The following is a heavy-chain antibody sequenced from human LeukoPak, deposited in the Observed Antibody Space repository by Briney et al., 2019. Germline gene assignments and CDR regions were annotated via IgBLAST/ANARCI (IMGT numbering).Heavy chain of an antibody. CDR1: GDSISSGSYY. V-gene: IGHV4-61*02. J-gene: IGHJ5*02. CDR2: IYTSGST. Sequence: SQTLSLTCSVSGDSISSGSYYWSWIRQPAGKGLEWIGRIYTSGSTNYIPSLKSRLTISVDTSKNQFSLKLSSVTAADTAVYYCARDIREPANWFDPWGQGTLVTVSS. D-gene: IGHD1-26*01. CDR3: ARDIREPANWFDP.